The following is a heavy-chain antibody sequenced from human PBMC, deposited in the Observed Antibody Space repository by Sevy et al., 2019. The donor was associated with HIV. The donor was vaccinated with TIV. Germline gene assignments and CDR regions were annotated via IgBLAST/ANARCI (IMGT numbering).Heavy chain of an antibody. V-gene: IGHV3-9*01. Sequence: GGSLRLSCAGSGFTFEDYALHWVRQAPGQGLEWVAGINWNSGSLDYADSVKGRFTISRDDAKNSLYLQMETLRTEDTALYYCAKTPMTEAAPYFDFWGQGTLVTVSS. D-gene: IGHD6-19*01. CDR2: INWNSGSL. CDR3: AKTPMTEAAPYFDF. J-gene: IGHJ4*02. CDR1: GFTFEDYA.